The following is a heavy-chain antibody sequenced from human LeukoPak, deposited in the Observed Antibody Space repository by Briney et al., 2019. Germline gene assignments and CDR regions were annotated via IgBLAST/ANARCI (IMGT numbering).Heavy chain of an antibody. J-gene: IGHJ2*01. D-gene: IGHD4-23*01. CDR1: GFTFSTYG. Sequence: PGGSLRLPCAASGFTFSTYGMHWVRQAPGKGLEWVAVISHDGSDEYYGDSVKGRFTISRDNSKNTLYLQMNSLSAEDTAVYYCAKVQTTVVTPDWYFDLWGRGTLVTVSS. CDR2: ISHDGSDE. V-gene: IGHV3-30*18. CDR3: AKVQTTVVTPDWYFDL.